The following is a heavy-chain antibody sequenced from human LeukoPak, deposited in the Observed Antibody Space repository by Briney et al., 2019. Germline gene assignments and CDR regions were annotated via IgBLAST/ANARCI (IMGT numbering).Heavy chain of an antibody. Sequence: SETLSLTCTVSGGSISPHYWTWIRQTPGKGLEWIGYVYYNGLTSYNASLRSRLILSVDTAGNQVSLKLTSVTAADTAVYYCTRERSTVTSDYWGQGTLVTVSS. CDR1: GGSISPHY. J-gene: IGHJ4*02. CDR3: TRERSTVTSDY. D-gene: IGHD4-17*01. V-gene: IGHV4-59*11. CDR2: VYYNGLT.